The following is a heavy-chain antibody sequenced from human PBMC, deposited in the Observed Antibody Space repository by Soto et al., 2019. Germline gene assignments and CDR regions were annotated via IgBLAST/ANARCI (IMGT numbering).Heavy chain of an antibody. CDR3: AREYSSSSGWFDP. CDR1: SGSVSSSNW. CDR2: IYHSGST. V-gene: IGHV4-4*02. D-gene: IGHD6-6*01. J-gene: IGHJ5*02. Sequence: PSETLSLTCAVSSGSVSSSNWWSWVRQPPGKGLEWIGEIYHSGSTNYNPSLKSRVTISVDKSKNQFSLKLSSVTAADTAVYYCAREYSSSSGWFDPWGQGTLVTVSS.